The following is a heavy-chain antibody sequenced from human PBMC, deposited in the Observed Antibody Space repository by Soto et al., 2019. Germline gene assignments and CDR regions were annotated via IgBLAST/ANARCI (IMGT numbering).Heavy chain of an antibody. J-gene: IGHJ6*02. D-gene: IGHD2-2*02. Sequence: EVQLVESGGGLVQPGGSLRLSCAASGFTFSTYWMHWVRQAPGKGLVSAARTNSDESDTTYADSVRGRFTISRDNAKNTLYLQMNSLRGEDTAVYYCVRTSGILSGLDVWGQGTSVTVSS. CDR3: VRTSGILSGLDV. CDR1: GFTFSTYW. V-gene: IGHV3-74*01. CDR2: TNSDESDT.